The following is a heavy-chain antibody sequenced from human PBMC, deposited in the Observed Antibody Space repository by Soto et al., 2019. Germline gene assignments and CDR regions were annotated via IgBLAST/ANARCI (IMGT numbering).Heavy chain of an antibody. D-gene: IGHD2-2*01. CDR1: GGSFSGYY. V-gene: IGHV4-34*01. J-gene: IGHJ3*02. CDR2: IHHSGRT. Sequence: QVQLQQWGAGLLKPSETLSLTCAVYGGSFSGYYWTGIRQTPGKGLEGIGEIHHSGRTNYNPSLKSRVSISADTSKTQFSLYLTSVTAADTPVYYRARGECSSNYCFTRWALDIWGQGTVVTVSS. CDR3: ARGECSSNYCFTRWALDI.